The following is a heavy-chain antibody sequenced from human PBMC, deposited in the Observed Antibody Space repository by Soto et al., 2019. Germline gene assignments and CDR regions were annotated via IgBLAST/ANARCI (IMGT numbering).Heavy chain of an antibody. J-gene: IGHJ3*02. CDR1: GGSISSYY. Sequence: SETLSLTCTVSGGSISSYYWSWIRQPPGKGLEWIGYIYYSGSTNYNPSLKSRVTISVDTSKNQFSLKLSSVTGADTAVYYCARDIRSGDAFDIWGQGTMVTVPS. D-gene: IGHD2-15*01. CDR3: ARDIRSGDAFDI. V-gene: IGHV4-59*01. CDR2: IYYSGST.